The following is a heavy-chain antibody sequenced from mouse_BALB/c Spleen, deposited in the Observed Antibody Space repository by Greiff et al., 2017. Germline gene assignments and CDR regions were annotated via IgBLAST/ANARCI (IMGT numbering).Heavy chain of an antibody. J-gene: IGHJ2*01. V-gene: IGHV5-9-3*01. Sequence: EVQGVESGGGLVKPGGSLKLSCAASGFTFSSYAMSWVRQTPEKRLEWVATISSGGSYTYYPDSVKGRFTISRDNAKNTLYLQMSSLRSEDTAMYYCARPPAGFDYWGQGTTLTVSS. D-gene: IGHD3-1*01. CDR1: GFTFSSYA. CDR3: ARPPAGFDY. CDR2: ISSGGSYT.